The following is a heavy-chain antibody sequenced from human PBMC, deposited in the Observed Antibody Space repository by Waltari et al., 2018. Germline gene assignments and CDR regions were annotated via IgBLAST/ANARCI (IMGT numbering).Heavy chain of an antibody. CDR2: ISSNGGST. D-gene: IGHD3-16*01. V-gene: IGHV3-64*07. CDR1: GFTFSSYA. Sequence: EVQLVESGGGLVQPGGSLRLSCAASGFTFSSYAMHWVRQAPGKGLEYVSAISSNGGSTYYADSVKGRFTISRDNSKNTLYLQMNSLRAEDTAVYYCAKVLSPPHWAFDYWGQGTLVTVSS. J-gene: IGHJ4*02. CDR3: AKVLSPPHWAFDY.